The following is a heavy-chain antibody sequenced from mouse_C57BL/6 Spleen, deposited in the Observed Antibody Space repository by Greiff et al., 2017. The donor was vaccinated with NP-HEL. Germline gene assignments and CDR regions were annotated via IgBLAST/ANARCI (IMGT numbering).Heavy chain of an antibody. CDR2: IHPNSGST. CDR1: GYTFTSYW. D-gene: IGHD2-4*01. J-gene: IGHJ2*01. V-gene: IGHV1-64*01. Sequence: VQLQQPGAELVKPGASVKLSCKASGYTFTSYWMHWVKQRPGQGLEWIGMIHPNSGSTYYNEKFKSKATLTVDKSSSTAYMQLSSLTSEDSAVYYCARGSGIYYYCVDGWGQGTTLTGSS. CDR3: ARGSGIYYYCVDG.